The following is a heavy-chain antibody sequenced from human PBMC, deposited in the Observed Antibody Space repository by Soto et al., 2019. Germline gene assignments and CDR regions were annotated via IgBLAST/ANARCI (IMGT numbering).Heavy chain of an antibody. J-gene: IGHJ6*02. CDR3: AKDLGDIVTGQYYGMDV. D-gene: IGHD3-9*01. Sequence: GGSLRLSCAASGFTFYDYAMHWVRQAPGKGLEWVSGISWNSGSIGYADSVKGRFTISRDNAKNSLYLQMNSLRAEDTALYYCAKDLGDIVTGQYYGMDVWGQGTTVTVSS. CDR1: GFTFYDYA. CDR2: ISWNSGSI. V-gene: IGHV3-9*01.